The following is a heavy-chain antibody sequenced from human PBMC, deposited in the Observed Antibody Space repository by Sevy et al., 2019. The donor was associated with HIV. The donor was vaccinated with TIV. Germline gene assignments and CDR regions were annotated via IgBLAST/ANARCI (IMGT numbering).Heavy chain of an antibody. D-gene: IGHD2-8*01. J-gene: IGHJ4*02. CDR1: GFNFNIYS. CDR2: LSFGCGKI. V-gene: IGHV3-23*01. Sequence: GGSLRLSCAVSGFNFNIYSMSWVRLAPGKGLEWVSTLSFGCGKINYADSVKGRFIISRDDSKNTLYLQMNGLQAEDTAVYFCAREGCTRPHDYWGQGTLVTVSS. CDR3: AREGCTRPHDY.